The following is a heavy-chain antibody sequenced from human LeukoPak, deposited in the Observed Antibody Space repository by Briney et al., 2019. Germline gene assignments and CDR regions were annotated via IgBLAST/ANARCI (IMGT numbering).Heavy chain of an antibody. J-gene: IGHJ5*01. V-gene: IGHV3-7*01. D-gene: IGHD5-24*01. Sequence: PGGSLRLSCAASGFTFSTYWMSWVRQTPGKGLEWVANIKEDGSRQYYVDSVKGRFTISRDNAKISLYLQMNSLRLEDTAVYYCARDGGGYDSWGQGTLVTVSS. CDR1: GFTFSTYW. CDR3: ARDGGGYDS. CDR2: IKEDGSRQ.